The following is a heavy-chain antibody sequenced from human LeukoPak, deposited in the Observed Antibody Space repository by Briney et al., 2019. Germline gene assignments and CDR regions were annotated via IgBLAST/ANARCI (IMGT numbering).Heavy chain of an antibody. V-gene: IGHV1-8*01. CDR1: GYTFTSYD. D-gene: IGHD7-27*01. CDR3: ARGPPNWGYDY. J-gene: IGHJ4*02. Sequence: ASVKVSCKASGYTFTSYDFNWVRQATGQRPEWMGWMSPNSGDTGYAQKFQDRVTMTRNTSISTAYMELSSLRSDDTAVYYCARGPPNWGYDYWGQGTLVTVSS. CDR2: MSPNSGDT.